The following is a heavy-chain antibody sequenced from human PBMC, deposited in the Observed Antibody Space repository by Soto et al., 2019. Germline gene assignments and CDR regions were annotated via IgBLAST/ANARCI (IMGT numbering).Heavy chain of an antibody. D-gene: IGHD3-10*01. CDR1: GFTFSTYG. V-gene: IGHV3-23*01. CDR3: VKFRGRAYPYYYMDV. Sequence: DVQLLESGGGLVQWGGSLRLSCVTSGFTFSTYGMTWVRQAPGKGLGWVSYGGSGGSRYYAGSVNGRFSISRDNSKNPLSLEMNSLRAEDTATYYCVKFRGRAYPYYYMDVWGKGTTVTVSS. CDR2: YGGSGGSR. J-gene: IGHJ6*03.